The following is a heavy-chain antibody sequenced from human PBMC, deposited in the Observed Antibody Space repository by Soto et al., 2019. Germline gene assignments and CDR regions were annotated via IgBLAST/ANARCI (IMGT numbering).Heavy chain of an antibody. CDR3: ARSSAVTTSAYYFDY. J-gene: IGHJ4*02. CDR1: GGSFSGYY. CDR2: INHSGST. D-gene: IGHD4-17*01. Sequence: SETLSLTCAVYGGSFSGYYWSWIRQPPGKGLEWIGEINHSGSTNYNPSLKSRVTISVDTSKNQFSLKLSSVTAADTAVYYCARSSAVTTSAYYFDYWGQGTLVTVSS. V-gene: IGHV4-34*01.